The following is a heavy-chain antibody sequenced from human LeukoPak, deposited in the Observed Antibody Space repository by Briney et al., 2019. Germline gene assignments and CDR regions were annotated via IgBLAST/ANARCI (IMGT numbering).Heavy chain of an antibody. V-gene: IGHV1-69*04. Sequence: GASVKVSCKASGGTFSSYAISWVRQAPGQGLEWMGRIIPILGIANYAQKFKGRVTITADKSTSTAYMELSSLRSEDTAVYYCARDSSGLGPGYWGQGTLVTVSS. D-gene: IGHD3-22*01. CDR3: ARDSSGLGPGY. CDR2: IIPILGIA. CDR1: GGTFSSYA. J-gene: IGHJ4*02.